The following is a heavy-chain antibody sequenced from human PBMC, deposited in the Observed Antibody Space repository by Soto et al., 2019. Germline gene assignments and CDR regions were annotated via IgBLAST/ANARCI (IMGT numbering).Heavy chain of an antibody. J-gene: IGHJ3*02. CDR1: GFTFSAHA. CDR2: VSATDGST. Sequence: ESGGGLVQPGGSLRLSCSVSGFTFSAHAMSWVRQAPGKGLEWVSTVSATDGSTDYADSVKGRFTITRDNSKNTLYLHMSSLRLEDTAIYYCAKDRFNGAFDIWGQGTMVPVSS. V-gene: IGHV3-23*01. CDR3: AKDRFNGAFDI. D-gene: IGHD2-8*01.